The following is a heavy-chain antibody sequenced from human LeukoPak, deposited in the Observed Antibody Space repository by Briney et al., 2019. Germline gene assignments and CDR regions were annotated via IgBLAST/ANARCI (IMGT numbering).Heavy chain of an antibody. Sequence: GASVKVSCKASGYTFTSSDINWVRQATGQGLEWMGWINPKSGRTSYAKKFQDRVSMTMNTSISTAYMEVSGLRLDDTAVYYCARGRSGLAAAGTYDFWGQGTLITVSS. V-gene: IGHV1-8*01. D-gene: IGHD6-13*01. CDR1: GYTFTSSD. CDR2: INPKSGRT. J-gene: IGHJ4*02. CDR3: ARGRSGLAAAGTYDF.